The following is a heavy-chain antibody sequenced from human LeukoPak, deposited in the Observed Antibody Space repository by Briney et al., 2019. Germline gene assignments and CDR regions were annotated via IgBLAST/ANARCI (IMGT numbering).Heavy chain of an antibody. CDR1: GFTVSSKY. CDR2: IYSSGST. J-gene: IGHJ4*02. CDR3: ASSLASARAAGYYFDY. Sequence: AGGSLRLACAASGFTVSSKYMSWVRQAPGKGLEWISIIYSSGSTFYADSVKGRFTISRDKSKNTLYLQMNSLRAEDTAVYYCASSLASARAAGYYFDYWGQGTLVTVSS. D-gene: IGHD6-6*01. V-gene: IGHV3-66*01.